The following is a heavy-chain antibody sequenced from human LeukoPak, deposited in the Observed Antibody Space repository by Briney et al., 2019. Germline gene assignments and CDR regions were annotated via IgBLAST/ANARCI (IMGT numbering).Heavy chain of an antibody. CDR2: INQSGNS. J-gene: IGHJ4*02. CDR1: GGSISSSIYY. V-gene: IGHV4-39*01. D-gene: IGHD4-11*01. CDR3: ARQKPSTFRQYGRGRPLDS. Sequence: SETLSLTCIVSGGSISSSIYYWAWVRQSPEKGLEWIGEINQSGNSNYNPSLKSRVTILVDTSKNQFSLKLSSVTAADTAVYYCARQKPSTFRQYGRGRPLDSWGQGTLVTVSS.